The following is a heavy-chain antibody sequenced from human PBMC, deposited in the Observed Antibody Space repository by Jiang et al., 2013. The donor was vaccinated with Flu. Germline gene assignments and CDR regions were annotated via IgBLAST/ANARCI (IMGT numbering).Heavy chain of an antibody. V-gene: IGHV4-30-4*07. CDR1: GGSISSGGYS. J-gene: IGHJ3*02. Sequence: GPGLVKPSQTLSLTCAVSGGSISSGGYSWSWIRQPPGKGLEWIGYIYYSGSTYYNPSLKSRVTISVDTSKNQFSLKLSSVTAADTAVYYCARAHHDYYDSSGYYGNDAFDIWGQGTMVTVSS. CDR3: ARAHHDYYDSSGYYGNDAFDI. CDR2: IYYSGST. D-gene: IGHD3-22*01.